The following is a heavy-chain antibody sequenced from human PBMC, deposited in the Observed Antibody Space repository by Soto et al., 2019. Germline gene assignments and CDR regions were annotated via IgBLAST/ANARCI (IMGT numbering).Heavy chain of an antibody. CDR3: ASTGVAATAGSFDY. D-gene: IGHD2-15*01. V-gene: IGHV5-51*01. CDR1: GYSFTGYW. CDR2: IYPGDSDT. J-gene: IGHJ4*02. Sequence: GESLKISCKGSGYSFTGYWIGWVRQMPVKGLEWMGIIYPGDSDTRYSPSFQGQVTISADKSISTAYLQWSSLKASDTAVYYCASTGVAATAGSFDYWGQGTLVTVSS.